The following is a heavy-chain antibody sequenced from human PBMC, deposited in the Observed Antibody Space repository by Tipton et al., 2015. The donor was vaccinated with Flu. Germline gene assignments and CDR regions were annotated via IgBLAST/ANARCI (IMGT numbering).Heavy chain of an antibody. CDR1: GGSISSSSYY. CDR3: ARDRGSSGWSDY. Sequence: TLSLTCTVSGGSISSSSYYWGWIRQPPGKGLEWIGSIYYSGGTYYNPSLKGRVAISADTSKNQFALKLSSVTAADTAVYYCARDRGSSGWSDYWGRGTLVTVSS. V-gene: IGHV4-39*06. D-gene: IGHD6-19*01. CDR2: IYYSGGT. J-gene: IGHJ4*02.